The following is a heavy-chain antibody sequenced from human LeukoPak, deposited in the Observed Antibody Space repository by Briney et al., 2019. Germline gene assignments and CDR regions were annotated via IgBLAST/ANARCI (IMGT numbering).Heavy chain of an antibody. CDR1: GFTVSSNY. D-gene: IGHD3-10*01. CDR3: TTDPSSGSYSY. J-gene: IGHJ4*02. CDR2: IKSKVDGGTP. V-gene: IGHV3-15*01. Sequence: GGSLRLSCAASGFTVSSNYMSWVRQAPGKGLEWVGRIKSKVDGGTPDYAAPVKGRFTISRDDSKNTLYLQMNSLKTEDTAVYYCTTDPSSGSYSYWGQGTLVTVSS.